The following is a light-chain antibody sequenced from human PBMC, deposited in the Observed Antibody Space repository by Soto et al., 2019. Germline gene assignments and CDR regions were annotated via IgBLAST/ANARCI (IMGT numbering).Light chain of an antibody. J-gene: IGLJ2*01. Sequence: QSALTQPASVSGSPGQSITISCTGTSSDVRSYNLVSWYQQHPCKAPKLMIYEGSKRPSGVSNRFSGSKSGNTASLTISGLQAEDEADYYCCSYAGSSTFGVVFGGGTKLTVL. CDR2: EGS. CDR3: CSYAGSSTFGVV. V-gene: IGLV2-23*03. CDR1: SSDVRSYNL.